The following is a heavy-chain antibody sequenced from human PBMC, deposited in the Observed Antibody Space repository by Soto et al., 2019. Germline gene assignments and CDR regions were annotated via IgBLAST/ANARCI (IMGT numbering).Heavy chain of an antibody. V-gene: IGHV3-7*03. J-gene: IGHJ6*02. D-gene: IGHD2-15*01. Sequence: GGSLRLSSAASGFIFSNDWNSWVRQAPGKGLEWVANIKQDGSEKYYVDSVEGRFTISRDNAKNSLYLQMNSMRAEDTAVYLCARDRRGYCSGVCCYSSLYYRNPMDFWGQGTMLTVSS. CDR3: ARDRRGYCSGVCCYSSLYYRNPMDF. CDR2: IKQDGSEK. CDR1: GFIFSNDW.